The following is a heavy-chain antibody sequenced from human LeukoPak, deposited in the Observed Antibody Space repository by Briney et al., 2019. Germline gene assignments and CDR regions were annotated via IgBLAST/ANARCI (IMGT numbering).Heavy chain of an antibody. V-gene: IGHV3-30*14. CDR2: ISHHGSNE. Sequence: GGSLRLSCEATGFTFSTYPMHWVRQAPDKGLEWVAMISHHGSNEYYADSVKGRFTISRDNSKNTLYLQMNNPRVEDTAIYYCARVHDTSGYYHYFDSWGREPWSPSPQ. D-gene: IGHD3-9*01. CDR1: GFTFSTYP. J-gene: IGHJ4*02. CDR3: ARVHDTSGYYHYFDS.